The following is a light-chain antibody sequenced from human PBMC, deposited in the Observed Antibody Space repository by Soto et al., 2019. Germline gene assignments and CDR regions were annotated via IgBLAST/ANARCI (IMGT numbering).Light chain of an antibody. CDR2: GTS. J-gene: IGKJ2*01. CDR1: QSVSSSY. V-gene: IGKV3-20*01. Sequence: EIVLTQSPGTLSLSPGERASLSCRASQSVSSSYLAWYQQKPGQAPRLLIYGTSTRATGTPDRFSGSGSGTDFTLTISRLEPEDFAVYYCQQYDNSPMYTFGQGTKVDIK. CDR3: QQYDNSPMYT.